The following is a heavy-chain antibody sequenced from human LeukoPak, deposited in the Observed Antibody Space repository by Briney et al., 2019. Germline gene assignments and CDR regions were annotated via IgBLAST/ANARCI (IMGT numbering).Heavy chain of an antibody. CDR1: GFTFSNYN. D-gene: IGHD3-22*01. CDR3: ARARYDSSGYYPILDY. CDR2: ISRSSIYI. J-gene: IGHJ4*02. Sequence: GGSLRLSCAASGFTFSNYNMNWVRQAPGKGLEWVSSISRSSIYIYYADSVKGRFTISRDNAKNSLYLQMNSLRADDTAMYYCARARYDSSGYYPILDYWDQGTLVTVSS. V-gene: IGHV3-21*01.